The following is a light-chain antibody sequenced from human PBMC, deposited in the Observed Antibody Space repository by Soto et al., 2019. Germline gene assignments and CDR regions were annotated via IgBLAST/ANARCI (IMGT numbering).Light chain of an antibody. V-gene: IGKV3D-20*01. CDR3: QQHGSSPWT. J-gene: IGKJ1*01. CDR2: VAS. CDR1: QSVTNNY. Sequence: EIVLTQSPATLALSPGDRATLSCGASQSVTNNYLAWYQHKPGLAPRVLIYVASRRATGIPDRFSGSGSGTDFTLTISRLEPEDFAVYYCQQHGSSPWTFGQGTKVETK.